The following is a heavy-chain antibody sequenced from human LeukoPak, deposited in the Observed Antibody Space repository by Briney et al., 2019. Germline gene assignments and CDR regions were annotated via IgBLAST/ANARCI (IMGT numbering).Heavy chain of an antibody. CDR1: GFTFSSYG. CDR3: ARSLVVGATYLYH. V-gene: IGHV3-23*01. D-gene: IGHD1-26*01. Sequence: GGSLRLSCAASGFTFSSYGMSWVRQAPGKGLEWVSAISGSGGSTYYADSVKGRFTISRDNAKNSLYLQLNSLRAEDTAVYYCARSLVVGATYLYHWGQGTLVTVSS. J-gene: IGHJ5*02. CDR2: ISGSGGST.